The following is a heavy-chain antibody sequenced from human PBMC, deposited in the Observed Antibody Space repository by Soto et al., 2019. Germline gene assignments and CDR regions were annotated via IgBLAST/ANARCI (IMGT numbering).Heavy chain of an antibody. Sequence: QLQLQESGPGLVKPSETLSLTCTVSGGSISSSSYYWGWIRQPPGKGLEWIGSIYYSGSTYYNPSLKSRVTISVDTSKNQFSLKLSSVTAADTAVYYCARQNPTTVTFKWFDPWGQGTLVTVSS. CDR1: GGSISSSSYY. CDR2: IYYSGST. D-gene: IGHD4-17*01. V-gene: IGHV4-39*01. CDR3: ARQNPTTVTFKWFDP. J-gene: IGHJ5*02.